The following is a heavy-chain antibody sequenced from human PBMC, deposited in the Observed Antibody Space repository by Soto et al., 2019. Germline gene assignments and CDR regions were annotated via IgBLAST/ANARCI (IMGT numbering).Heavy chain of an antibody. Sequence: EVQLVESGGGLVKPGGSLRLSCAASGFTFSNAWMNWVRQAPGKGLEWVGRIKSKTDGGTTDYAAPVKGRFTISREDSKNTLYLQMNSLKTEDTAVYYCTTPQRYCSGGSCTWYFDYWGQGTLVTVSS. D-gene: IGHD2-15*01. CDR3: TTPQRYCSGGSCTWYFDY. V-gene: IGHV3-15*07. J-gene: IGHJ4*02. CDR1: GFTFSNAW. CDR2: IKSKTDGGTT.